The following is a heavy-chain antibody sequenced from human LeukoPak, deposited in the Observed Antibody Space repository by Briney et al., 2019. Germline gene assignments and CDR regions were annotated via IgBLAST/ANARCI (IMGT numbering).Heavy chain of an antibody. D-gene: IGHD6-19*01. CDR3: AKHGSGGWYQPFDY. Sequence: GSLRLSCTASGFTFSSYWMSWVRQAPGKGLEWVANIKQDGSEKYYVDSVKGRFTISRDNAKNSLSLQMSSLRAEDTAVYYCAKHGSGGWYQPFDYWGQGILVIVSS. V-gene: IGHV3-7*03. CDR1: GFTFSSYW. J-gene: IGHJ4*02. CDR2: IKQDGSEK.